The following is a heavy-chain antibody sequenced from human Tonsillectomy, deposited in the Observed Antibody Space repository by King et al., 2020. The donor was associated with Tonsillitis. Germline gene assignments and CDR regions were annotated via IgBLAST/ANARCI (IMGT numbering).Heavy chain of an antibody. V-gene: IGHV3-48*03. D-gene: IGHD3-3*01. CDR1: GFTFSSYE. CDR2: ISSSGSTI. CDR3: ARDPIFGVVNLWYYYYMDV. Sequence: VQLVESGGGLVQPGGSLRLFCAASGFTFSSYEMNWVRQAPGKGLEWVSYISSSGSTIYYADSVKGRFTISRDNAKNSLYLQMNSLRAEDTAVYYCARDPIFGVVNLWYYYYMDVWGKGTTVTVSS. J-gene: IGHJ6*03.